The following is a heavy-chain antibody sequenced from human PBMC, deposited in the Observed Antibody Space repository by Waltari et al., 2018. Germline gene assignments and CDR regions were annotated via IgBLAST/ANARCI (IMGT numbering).Heavy chain of an antibody. J-gene: IGHJ4*02. Sequence: VQLVQSGAEVQKPGSSVKVSCKASGGTFSSYPISWVRQAPGQGLEWMGRIIPILGIANYAQKFQGRVTITADKSTSTAYMELSSLRSEDTAVYYCASDCSGGSCYGQWGQGTLVTVSS. CDR2: IIPILGIA. V-gene: IGHV1-69*02. CDR3: ASDCSGGSCYGQ. D-gene: IGHD2-15*01. CDR1: GGTFSSYP.